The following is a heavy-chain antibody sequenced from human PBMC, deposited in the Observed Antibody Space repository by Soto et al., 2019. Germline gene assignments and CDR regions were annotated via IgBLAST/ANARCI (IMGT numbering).Heavy chain of an antibody. CDR2: ISAKKGNT. Sequence: QVQLVQSGAEVKKPGASVKVSCKASGYTFTTYGISWVRQAPGQGPEWMGWISAKKGNTNYAQRLQGRVTMTTDTSTSTAYMELRSVSPDDTAVDDCARVLPLGVQLGDLRGYYYYGMDVWGQGTTVTVSS. J-gene: IGHJ6*02. CDR3: ARVLPLGVQLGDLRGYYYYGMDV. V-gene: IGHV1-18*04. CDR1: GYTFTTYG. D-gene: IGHD6-13*01.